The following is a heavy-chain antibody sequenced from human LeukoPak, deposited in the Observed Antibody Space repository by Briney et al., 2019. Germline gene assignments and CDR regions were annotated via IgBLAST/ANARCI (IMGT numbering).Heavy chain of an antibody. D-gene: IGHD1-1*01. V-gene: IGHV4-59*01. CDR3: AGDSTTMDARWFDP. J-gene: IGHJ5*02. Sequence: SETLSLTCTVSGGSLSGFYWSWIRQPPGKGLEWIGYVYYGGSTTYNPSLRSRVTILVDTSKNQFSLRLGFVTAADTAVYYCAGDSTTMDARWFDPRGQGTLVTVSS. CDR2: VYYGGST. CDR1: GGSLSGFY.